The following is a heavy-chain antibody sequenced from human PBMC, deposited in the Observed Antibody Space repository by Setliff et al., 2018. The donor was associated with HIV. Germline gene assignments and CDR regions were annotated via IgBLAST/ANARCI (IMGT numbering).Heavy chain of an antibody. CDR3: ARGSYGSVLL. D-gene: IGHD6-19*01. J-gene: IGHJ4*02. Sequence: PSQTLSLTCAISGDSVSSNSAAWNWVRQSPSRGLEWLGSTYYSSKWYYNYAVSLKGRITINPDTSKNEFSLQLNSVTPEDTAVYYCARGSYGSVLLWGQGILVTVSS. V-gene: IGHV6-1*01. CDR2: TYYSSKWYY. CDR1: GDSVSSNSAA.